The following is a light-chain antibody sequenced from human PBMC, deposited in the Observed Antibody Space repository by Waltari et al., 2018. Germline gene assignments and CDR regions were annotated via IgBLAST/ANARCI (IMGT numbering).Light chain of an antibody. Sequence: DTVLTQSPATLSVSPGDGATLSCRASQGVPRNLAWYQQRPAQAPRLLIFGASTRAPGVAARFIGSGSGTEFTLTITGLQSEDSAIYFCQQYDEWPPRYTFGQGTTLEIK. CDR2: GAS. J-gene: IGKJ2*01. CDR3: QQYDEWPPRYT. V-gene: IGKV3-15*01. CDR1: QGVPRN.